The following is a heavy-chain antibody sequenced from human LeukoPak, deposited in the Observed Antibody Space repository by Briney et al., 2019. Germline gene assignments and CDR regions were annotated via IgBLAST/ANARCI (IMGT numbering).Heavy chain of an antibody. CDR3: ATNSGGLRYFDWFRTNNWFDP. V-gene: IGHV4-34*01. D-gene: IGHD3-9*01. J-gene: IGHJ5*02. CDR1: GGSFSGYY. CDR2: INHSGST. Sequence: SETLSLTCAAYGGSFSGYYWSWIRQPPGKGLEWIGEINHSGSTNYNPSLKSRVTISVDTSKNQFSLKLSSVTAADTAVYYCATNSGGLRYFDWFRTNNWFDPWGQGTLVTVSS.